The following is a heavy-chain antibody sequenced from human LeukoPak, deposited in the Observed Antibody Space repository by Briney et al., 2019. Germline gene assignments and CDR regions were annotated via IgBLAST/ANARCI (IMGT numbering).Heavy chain of an antibody. CDR1: GDSVSSNSAA. CDR3: ARDRTGGSLFDY. D-gene: IGHD3-16*01. V-gene: IGHV6-1*01. CDR2: TYYRSTWLN. Sequence: SQTLSLTCAISGDSVSSNSAAWDWIRQSPSRGLEWLGRTYYRSTWLNDYAASLKSRISINPDTSKSQFSLQLNSVTPEDTAVYYCARDRTGGSLFDYWGQGTLVTVSS. J-gene: IGHJ4*02.